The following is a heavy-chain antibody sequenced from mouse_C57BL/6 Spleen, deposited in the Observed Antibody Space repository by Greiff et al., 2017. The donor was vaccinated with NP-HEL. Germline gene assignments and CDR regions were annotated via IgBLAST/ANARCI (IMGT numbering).Heavy chain of an antibody. V-gene: IGHV2-5*01. CDR3: AKSITTVPSWFAY. CDR2: IWRGGST. CDR1: GFSLTCYG. Sequence: QVQLKESGPGLVQPSQSLSITCTVSGFSLTCYGVHWVRQSPGKGLEWLGVIWRGGSTDYNAAFMSRLSITKDNSKSQVFFKMNSLQADDTAIYYCAKSITTVPSWFAYWGQGTLVTVSA. J-gene: IGHJ3*01. D-gene: IGHD1-1*01.